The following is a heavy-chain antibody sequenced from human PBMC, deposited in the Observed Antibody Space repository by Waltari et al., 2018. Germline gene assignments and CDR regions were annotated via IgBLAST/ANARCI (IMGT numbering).Heavy chain of an antibody. CDR3: ARRNGCDY. J-gene: IGHJ4*02. Sequence: EVQLVESGGGLVQPGGSLRVSCAASGFTFSATWMTWVRQAPGKGLEWVANIKQDGSEKYYVDSVKGRFTISRDNAKNSLYLQMNSLRAEDSAVYYCARRNGCDYWGQGTLVTVSS. CDR1: GFTFSATW. D-gene: IGHD6-19*01. CDR2: IKQDGSEK. V-gene: IGHV3-7*01.